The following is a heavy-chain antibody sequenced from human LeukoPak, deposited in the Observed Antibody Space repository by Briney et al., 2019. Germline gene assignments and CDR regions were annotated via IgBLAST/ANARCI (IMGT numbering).Heavy chain of an antibody. CDR2: MNPNSGNT. CDR1: GYTFTSYD. CDR3: ARVPSVYDFWSGYLHYYYMDV. J-gene: IGHJ6*03. V-gene: IGHV1-8*01. D-gene: IGHD3-3*01. Sequence: ASVKVSCKASGYTFTSYDINWVRQATGQGLEWMGWMNPNSGNTGYAQKFQGRVTMTRNTSISTAYMELSSLRSEDTAVYYCARVPSVYDFWSGYLHYYYMDVWGKGTTVTVSS.